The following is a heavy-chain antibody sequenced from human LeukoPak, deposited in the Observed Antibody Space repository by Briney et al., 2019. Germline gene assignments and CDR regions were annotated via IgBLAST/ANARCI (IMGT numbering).Heavy chain of an antibody. V-gene: IGHV3-30-3*01. J-gene: IGHJ4*02. CDR2: ISYDESNR. Sequence: GGSLRLSCAASGFTFNSYTMHWVRQAPGKGLDWVALISYDESNRYYADSVKGRFTISRDNSKNTLYLQMNSLRAEDTAVYYCAKEYSGNYWALDYWGRGTLVTVSS. D-gene: IGHD1-26*01. CDR1: GFTFNSYT. CDR3: AKEYSGNYWALDY.